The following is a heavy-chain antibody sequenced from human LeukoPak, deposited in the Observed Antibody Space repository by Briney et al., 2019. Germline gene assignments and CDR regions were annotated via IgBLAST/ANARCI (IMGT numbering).Heavy chain of an antibody. Sequence: GGSLRLSCAASGFTFSSYSMNWVRQAPGKGLEWVSYISSSSSTIYYADSVKGRFTISRGNAKNSLYLQMNSLRAEDTAVYYCARENPYYDFWSGYYLDYWGQGTLVTVSS. D-gene: IGHD3-3*01. CDR3: ARENPYYDFWSGYYLDY. V-gene: IGHV3-48*04. CDR1: GFTFSSYS. J-gene: IGHJ4*02. CDR2: ISSSSSTI.